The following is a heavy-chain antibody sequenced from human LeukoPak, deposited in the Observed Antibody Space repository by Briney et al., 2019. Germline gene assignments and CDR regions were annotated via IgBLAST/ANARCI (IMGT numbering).Heavy chain of an antibody. D-gene: IGHD6-13*01. V-gene: IGHV4-34*01. CDR2: INHSGST. J-gene: IGHJ4*02. Sequence: SETLSLTCAVYGGSFSGYYWSWIRQPPGKGLEWIGEINHSGSTNYNPSLKSRVTISVDTSKNQFSLKLSSVTAADTAIYYCASSSQGYYFDYWGQGTLVTVSS. CDR1: GGSFSGYY. CDR3: ASSSQGYYFDY.